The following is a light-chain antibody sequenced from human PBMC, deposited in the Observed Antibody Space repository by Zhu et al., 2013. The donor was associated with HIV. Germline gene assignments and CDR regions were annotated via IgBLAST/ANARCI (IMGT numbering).Light chain of an antibody. CDR1: QSVSSN. Sequence: EIVMTQSPGTLSVSPGERATLSCRASQSVSSNLAWYQQKPGRAPRLLIYGASTRATGIPARFSGSGSGTEFTLTINSLQSEDFAVYYCQQYNNWPPWTFGQGTKVEIK. J-gene: IGKJ1*01. CDR2: GAS. CDR3: QQYNNWPPWT. V-gene: IGKV3-15*01.